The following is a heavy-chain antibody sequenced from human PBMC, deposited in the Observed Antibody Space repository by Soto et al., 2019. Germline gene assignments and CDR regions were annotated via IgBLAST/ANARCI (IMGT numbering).Heavy chain of an antibody. Sequence: PSETLSLTCAVYGGSFSGYYWSWIRQPPGKGLEWIGEINHSGSTNYNPSLKSRVTISVDTSKNQFSLKLSSVTAADTAVYYCARVGMAARPDAFDIWGQGTMVTVSS. CDR1: GGSFSGYY. CDR3: ARVGMAARPDAFDI. V-gene: IGHV4-34*01. CDR2: INHSGST. J-gene: IGHJ3*02. D-gene: IGHD6-6*01.